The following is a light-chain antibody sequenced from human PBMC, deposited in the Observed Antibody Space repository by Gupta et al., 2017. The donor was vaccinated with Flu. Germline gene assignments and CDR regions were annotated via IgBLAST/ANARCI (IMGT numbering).Light chain of an antibody. CDR2: QVS. Sequence: SVTISCTGTSSDVGGYNYVSWYQQHPGNPPQVIIDQVSKRPSGVPDRFSGSKSGNTASLTVSGLQAEDEADYYCSSYAGSNNWVFGGGTELTVL. CDR3: SSYAGSNNWV. J-gene: IGLJ3*02. V-gene: IGLV2-8*01. CDR1: SSDVGGYNY.